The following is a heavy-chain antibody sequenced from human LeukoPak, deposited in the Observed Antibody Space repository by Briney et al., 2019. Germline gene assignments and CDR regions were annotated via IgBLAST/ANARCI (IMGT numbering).Heavy chain of an antibody. D-gene: IGHD4-17*01. V-gene: IGHV3-23*01. J-gene: IGHJ3*01. CDR1: GFTFSSYA. CDR3: ARDPIGDFIGAFEF. Sequence: GGSLRLSCAASGFTFSSYAMSWVRQAPGKGLEWVSSISASGDSTRYVDSVNGRFTVSRDNSRNTLYLQLNSLRAEDSAVYYCARDPIGDFIGAFEFWGQGTMVTVSS. CDR2: ISASGDST.